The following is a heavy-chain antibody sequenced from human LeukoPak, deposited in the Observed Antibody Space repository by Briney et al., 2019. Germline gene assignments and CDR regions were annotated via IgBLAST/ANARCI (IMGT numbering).Heavy chain of an antibody. CDR2: IKQDRSEK. D-gene: IGHD3-10*01. CDR1: GFTFSNYW. Sequence: GGSLRLSCAASGFTFSNYWMSWVRQAPGKGLEWVANIKQDRSEKYYVDSVKGRFTISRDSSKNRLYLQMNSLRVEDTAVYSCARDFVVNYGWAAFDIWGQGTMATVSS. CDR3: ARDFVVNYGWAAFDI. V-gene: IGHV3-7*03. J-gene: IGHJ3*02.